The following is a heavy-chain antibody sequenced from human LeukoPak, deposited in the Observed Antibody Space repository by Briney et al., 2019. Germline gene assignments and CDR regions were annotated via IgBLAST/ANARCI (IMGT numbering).Heavy chain of an antibody. CDR3: AREITAMNYYYYGMDA. CDR2: IIPIFGIA. CDR1: GGTFSSYA. J-gene: IGHJ6*02. V-gene: IGHV1-69*04. Sequence: ASVKVSCKASGGTFSSYAISWVRQAPGQGLEWMGRIIPIFGIANYAQKFQGRVTITADKSTSTAYMELSSLRSEDTAVYYCAREITAMNYYYYGMDAWGQGTTVTVS. D-gene: IGHD5-18*01.